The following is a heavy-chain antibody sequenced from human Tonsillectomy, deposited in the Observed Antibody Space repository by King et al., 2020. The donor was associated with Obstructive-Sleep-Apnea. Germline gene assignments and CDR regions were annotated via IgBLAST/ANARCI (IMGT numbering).Heavy chain of an antibody. CDR2: IYHSGST. CDR3: ARALSGSYFGFDAFDF. V-gene: IGHV4-30-2*01. CDR1: GGSISIGDYS. J-gene: IGHJ3*01. Sequence: QPQESGSGLVKPSQTLSLTCAVSGGSISIGDYSWSWIRQPPGKGLEWIGYIYHSGSTYYNPSLKSRVTISVDRSKNQFSLNLRSVTAADTAVYYGARALSGSYFGFDAFDFWAKGQWSPSLQ. D-gene: IGHD1-26*01.